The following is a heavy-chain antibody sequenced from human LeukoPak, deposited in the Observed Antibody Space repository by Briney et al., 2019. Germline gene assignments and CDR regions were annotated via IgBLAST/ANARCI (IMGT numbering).Heavy chain of an antibody. J-gene: IGHJ4*02. CDR1: GGSNGSYD. D-gene: IGHD6-19*01. CDR2: IYYSGST. Sequence: PSETLSLTFTVTGGSNGSYDWSWIRQIPGKGVAWIEYIYYSGSTNYDPSLKSRVTITVDTSKNQFSLKLSSVTAADTAVYYCARVSRRYSSGWYPLYYFDYWGQGPLVTVSS. V-gene: IGHV4-59*01. CDR3: ARVSRRYSSGWYPLYYFDY.